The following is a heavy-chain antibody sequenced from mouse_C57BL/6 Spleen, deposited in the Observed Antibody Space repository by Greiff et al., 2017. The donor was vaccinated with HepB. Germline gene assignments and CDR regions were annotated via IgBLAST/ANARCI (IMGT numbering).Heavy chain of an antibody. CDR2: IDPETGGT. J-gene: IGHJ2*01. CDR3: TRGGIGNYYYGSGSYYFDY. D-gene: IGHD1-1*01. V-gene: IGHV1-15*01. Sequence: VKLQQSGAELVRPGASVTLSCKASGYTFTDYEMHWVKQTPVHGLEWIGAIDPETGGTAYNQKFKGKAILTADKSSSTAYMELRSLTSEDSAVYYFTRGGIGNYYYGSGSYYFDYWGQGTTLTVSS. CDR1: GYTFTDYE.